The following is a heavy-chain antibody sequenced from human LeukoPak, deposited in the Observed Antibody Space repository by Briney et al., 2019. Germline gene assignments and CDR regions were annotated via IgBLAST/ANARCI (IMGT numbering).Heavy chain of an antibody. Sequence: GASVKVSCKASGYTFISCGISWVRQAPGQGLEWMGWINPKSGGTNYPQKFQGRVTMTRDTSISTAYMELSRLRSDDTAVYYCARGIYGGNSPLVDYWGQGTLVTVSS. CDR1: GYTFISCG. J-gene: IGHJ4*02. V-gene: IGHV1-2*02. CDR2: INPKSGGT. CDR3: ARGIYGGNSPLVDY. D-gene: IGHD4-23*01.